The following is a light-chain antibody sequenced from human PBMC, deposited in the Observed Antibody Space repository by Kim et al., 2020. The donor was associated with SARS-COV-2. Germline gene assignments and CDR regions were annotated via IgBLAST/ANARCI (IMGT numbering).Light chain of an antibody. J-gene: IGLJ1*01. CDR3: QVWDTPSDHFV. CDR1: NIGSKS. Sequence: APGRAARIACGGNNIGSKSVQWYQRKPGQAPVVVIKDDSDRPSGIPERFSGSNSGNTATLTISRVEAGDEADYYCQVWDTPSDHFVFGAGTKVTVL. V-gene: IGLV3-21*03. CDR2: DDS.